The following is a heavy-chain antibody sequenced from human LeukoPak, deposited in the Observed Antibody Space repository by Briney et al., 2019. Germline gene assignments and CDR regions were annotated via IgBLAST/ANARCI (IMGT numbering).Heavy chain of an antibody. D-gene: IGHD1-26*01. CDR1: GFTFSSYA. J-gene: IGHJ6*03. Sequence: QSGGSLRLSCAASGFTFSSYAMSWVRQAPGKGLEWVSAISGSGGSTYYADSVKGRFTISRDNSKNTLYLQMNSLRAEDTAVYYCAKALGATLYYYYMDVWGKGTTVTVSS. CDR2: ISGSGGST. CDR3: AKALGATLYYYYMDV. V-gene: IGHV3-23*01.